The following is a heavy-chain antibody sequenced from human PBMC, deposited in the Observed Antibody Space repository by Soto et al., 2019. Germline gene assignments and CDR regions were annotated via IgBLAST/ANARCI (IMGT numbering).Heavy chain of an antibody. Sequence: ASVKVSCKASGYTLTSYYMHWVRQAPGQGLEWMGIINPSGGSTSYAQKFQGRVTMTRDTSTSTVYMELSSLRSEDTAVYYCARAYSKTYYFDYWGQGTLVTVSS. J-gene: IGHJ4*02. V-gene: IGHV1-46*01. CDR3: ARAYSKTYYFDY. CDR2: INPSGGST. D-gene: IGHD6-13*01. CDR1: GYTLTSYY.